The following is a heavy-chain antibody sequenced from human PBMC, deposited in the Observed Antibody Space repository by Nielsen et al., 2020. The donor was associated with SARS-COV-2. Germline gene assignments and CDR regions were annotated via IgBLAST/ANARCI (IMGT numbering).Heavy chain of an antibody. D-gene: IGHD2-15*01. CDR3: AFRGCSGGSCHGWFDP. Sequence: SVKVSCKASGGTFSSYAISWVRQAPGQGLEWMGGIIHIFGTANYAQKFQGRVTITADESTSTAYMELSSLRSEDTAVYYCAFRGCSGGSCHGWFDPWGQGTLVTVSS. J-gene: IGHJ5*02. CDR2: IIHIFGTA. CDR1: GGTFSSYA. V-gene: IGHV1-69*13.